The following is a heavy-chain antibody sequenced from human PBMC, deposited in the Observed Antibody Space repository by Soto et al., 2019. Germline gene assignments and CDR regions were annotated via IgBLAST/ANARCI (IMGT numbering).Heavy chain of an antibody. J-gene: IGHJ6*02. V-gene: IGHV1-69*13. D-gene: IGHD2-15*01. CDR2: IIPIFGTA. CDR1: GGTFSSYD. CDR3: ARGSGGSAYYCYGMDF. Sequence: ASVKVSCKASGGTFSSYDINWVRQAPGQGLEWMGGIIPIFGTANYAQKFQGRVTITADESTSTAYMELSSLRSEDTAVYYCARGSGGSAYYCYGMDFWGQGTTVTVSS.